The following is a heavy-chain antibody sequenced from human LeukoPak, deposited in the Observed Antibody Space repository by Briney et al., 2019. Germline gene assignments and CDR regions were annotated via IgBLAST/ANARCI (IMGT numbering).Heavy chain of an antibody. CDR1: AYTFTIYY. CDR3: ARDPSPYGGNYYFDY. J-gene: IGHJ4*02. D-gene: IGHD4-23*01. V-gene: IGHV1-46*01. CDR2: INPSGGST. Sequence: GASVTVSFTSSAYTFTIYYMHWVRQPPGQGLEWMGIINPSGGSTSYAQKFQGRVTMTRDTSTSTVYMELSSLRSEDTAVYYCARDPSPYGGNYYFDYWGQGTLVTVSS.